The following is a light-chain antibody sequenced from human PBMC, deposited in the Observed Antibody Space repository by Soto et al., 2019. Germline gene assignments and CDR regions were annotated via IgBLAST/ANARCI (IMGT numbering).Light chain of an antibody. Sequence: QSVLTQPPSVSGAPGQRVTISCTGSSSNIGAGYDVHWYQQLPGTAPKLLIYGNSNRPSGVPDRLSGSKSGTSASLAITGLQAEDEADYYCQSYDSSLSGSGVFGTGTKLTVL. V-gene: IGLV1-40*01. CDR2: GNS. CDR3: QSYDSSLSGSGV. CDR1: SSNIGAGYD. J-gene: IGLJ1*01.